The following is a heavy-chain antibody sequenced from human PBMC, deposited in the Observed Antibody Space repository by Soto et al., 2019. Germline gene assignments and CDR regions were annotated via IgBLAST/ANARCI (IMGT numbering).Heavy chain of an antibody. D-gene: IGHD5-18*01. CDR1: GGSISSYY. V-gene: IGHV4-59*01. J-gene: IGHJ6*02. CDR3: ARRIDTAMAQSYYYYGMDV. CDR2: IYYSGST. Sequence: SETLSLTCTVSGGSISSYYWSWIRQPPGKGLEWIGYIYYSGSTNYNPSLKSRVTISVDTSKNQFSPKLSSVTAADTAVYYCARRIDTAMAQSYYYYGMDVWGQGTTITVSS.